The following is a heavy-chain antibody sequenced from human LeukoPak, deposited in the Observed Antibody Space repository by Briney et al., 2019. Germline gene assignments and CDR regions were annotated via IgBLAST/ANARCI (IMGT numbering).Heavy chain of an antibody. V-gene: IGHV4-59*01. J-gene: IGHJ4*02. D-gene: IGHD3-16*02. CDR1: GGSISSYY. CDR2: IYNSGST. CDR3: AREGGAISFIDY. Sequence: PSETLSLTCTVSGGSISSYYWSWIRQPPGKGLEWIGYIYNSGSTNYTPSLKSRVTISIDTSKNQFSLKLSSVIAADTAVYYCAREGGAISFIDYWGQGTLVTVSS.